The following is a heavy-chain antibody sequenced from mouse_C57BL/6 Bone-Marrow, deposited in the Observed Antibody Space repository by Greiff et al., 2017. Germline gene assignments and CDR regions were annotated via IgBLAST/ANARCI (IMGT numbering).Heavy chain of an antibody. CDR2: IDPANGGT. CDR3: TVDGYYAFAD. J-gene: IGHJ3*01. Sequence: EVQLVQSGAELVRPGASVKLSCTASGFNINDDYMHWVKQRPEQGLEWIGWIDPANGGTEYASKFPGKATMTADTSSNPAYLQLSSLTSEDTAVNYCTVDGYYAFADWGQGTLVTVSA. CDR1: GFNINDDY. V-gene: IGHV14-4*01. D-gene: IGHD2-3*01.